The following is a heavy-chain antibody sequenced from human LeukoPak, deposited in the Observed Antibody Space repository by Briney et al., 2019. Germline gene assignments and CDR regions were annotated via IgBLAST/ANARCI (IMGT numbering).Heavy chain of an antibody. D-gene: IGHD2-8*01. CDR2: ISAYNGNT. V-gene: IGHV1-18*01. Sequence: GASVKVSCKASGYTFTSYGISWVRQAPGQGLEWMGWISAYNGNTNYAQKLQGRVTMTTDTSTSTAYMELRSLRSDDTAVYYCARDAYCTNGVCRYGGRDYWGQGTLVTVSS. J-gene: IGHJ4*02. CDR1: GYTFTSYG. CDR3: ARDAYCTNGVCRYGGRDY.